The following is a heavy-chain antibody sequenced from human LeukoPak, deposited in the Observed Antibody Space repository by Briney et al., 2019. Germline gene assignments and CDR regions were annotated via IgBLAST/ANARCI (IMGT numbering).Heavy chain of an antibody. CDR1: GFTFNLYA. V-gene: IGHV3-21*01. Sequence: PGGSLRLSCAAPGFTFNLYAMNWVRQAPGKGLDWVSSISSSSSYIYYADSVKGRFTISRDNAKNSLYLQMNSLRAEDTAVYYCARATYSSSWNSDYWGQGTLVTVSS. D-gene: IGHD6-13*01. CDR2: ISSSSSYI. CDR3: ARATYSSSWNSDY. J-gene: IGHJ4*02.